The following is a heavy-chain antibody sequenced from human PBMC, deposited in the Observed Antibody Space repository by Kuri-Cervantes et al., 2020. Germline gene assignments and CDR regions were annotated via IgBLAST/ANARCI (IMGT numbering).Heavy chain of an antibody. CDR1: GGSISSYY. D-gene: IGHD6-19*01. V-gene: IGHV4-39*01. CDR2: IYYSGST. J-gene: IGHJ4*02. CDR3: AIRVAGTFDY. Sequence: SETLSPTCTVPGGSISSYYSGRIRQPPGKGLEWIGCIYYSGSTYYNPPLKSQVTISVDTSKNQFSLKLSSVTDADTAVYYCAIRVAGTFDYWGQGTLVTVSS.